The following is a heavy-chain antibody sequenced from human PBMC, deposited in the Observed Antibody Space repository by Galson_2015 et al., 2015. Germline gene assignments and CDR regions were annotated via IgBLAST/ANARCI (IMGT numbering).Heavy chain of an antibody. Sequence: SLRLSCAASGFTVSSNYMSWVRQAPGKGLEWVSVIYSGGSTYYADSVKGRFTISRDNSKNTLYLQMNSLRAEDTAVYYCAREVPGEEYYFDYWGQGTLVTVSS. CDR2: IYSGGST. D-gene: IGHD3-10*01. CDR3: AREVPGEEYYFDY. J-gene: IGHJ4*02. V-gene: IGHV3-53*01. CDR1: GFTVSSNY.